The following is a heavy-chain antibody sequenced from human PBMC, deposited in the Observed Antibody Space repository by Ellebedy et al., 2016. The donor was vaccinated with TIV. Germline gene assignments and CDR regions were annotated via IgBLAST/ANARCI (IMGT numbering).Heavy chain of an antibody. J-gene: IGHJ4*02. V-gene: IGHV1-3*01. Sequence: AASVKVSCKASGFIFSRYAIHWVRQAPGQRPEWMGWVDGDNVNTKYSQNLQGRVTITRDTSASTVYMELSSLKSEDTAVYYCARDGWDTGDSKTFDYWGQGTLVTVSS. CDR3: ARDGWDTGDSKTFDY. CDR1: GFIFSRYA. CDR2: VDGDNVNT. D-gene: IGHD2-21*01.